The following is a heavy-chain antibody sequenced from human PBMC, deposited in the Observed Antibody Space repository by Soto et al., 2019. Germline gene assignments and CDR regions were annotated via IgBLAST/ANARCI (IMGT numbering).Heavy chain of an antibody. D-gene: IGHD2-2*01. CDR2: IKSQAVGGTT. Sequence: EVLLVESGGGLAKPGESLRLSCAVSGFSITSTWMNWVRQAPGEGLEWVGRIKSQAVGGTTAYAASVQGRFTMSRDDSKNTVYLQMNSLKTEDTALYFCTTDNCFRSTCYLNFWGQGTLVTVSS. V-gene: IGHV3-15*07. J-gene: IGHJ4*02. CDR3: TTDNCFRSTCYLNF. CDR1: GFSITSTW.